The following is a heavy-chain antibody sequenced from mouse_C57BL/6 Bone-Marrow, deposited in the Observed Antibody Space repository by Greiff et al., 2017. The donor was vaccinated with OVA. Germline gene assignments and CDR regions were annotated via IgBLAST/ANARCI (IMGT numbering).Heavy chain of an antibody. CDR1: GFTFSDYY. J-gene: IGHJ2*01. D-gene: IGHD1-2*01. Sequence: EVLLVESEGGLVQPGSSMKLSCTASGFTFSDYYMAWVRQVPEKGLEWVANINYDGSSTYYLDSLKSRFILSRDNAKNILYLQMSSLKSEDTATYYCARRRPHYSLYFDYWGQGTTLTVSS. CDR2: INYDGSST. V-gene: IGHV5-16*02. CDR3: ARRRPHYSLYFDY.